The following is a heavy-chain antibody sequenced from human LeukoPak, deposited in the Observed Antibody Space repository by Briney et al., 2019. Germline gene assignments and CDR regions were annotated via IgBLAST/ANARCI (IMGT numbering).Heavy chain of an antibody. CDR3: GRGDRIEGATGAFDI. J-gene: IGHJ3*02. CDR1: GYTFIGYY. V-gene: IGHV1-2*02. Sequence: ASVKVSCKASGYTFIGYYIHWVRQAPGQGLEWMGWINPHSGVTTYAQNFQGRVTMARDTSTRTAYMELSRLRSDDTAVYYCGRGDRIEGATGAFDIWGQGTMVAVPS. D-gene: IGHD1-26*01. CDR2: INPHSGVT.